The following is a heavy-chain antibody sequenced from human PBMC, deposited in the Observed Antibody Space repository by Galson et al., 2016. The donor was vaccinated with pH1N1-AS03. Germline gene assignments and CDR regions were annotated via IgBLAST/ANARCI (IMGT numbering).Heavy chain of an antibody. J-gene: IGHJ4*02. D-gene: IGHD3-10*01. CDR2: IRYDETIK. CDR1: GFTFNRHA. CDR3: VKGGGYSHGFMEYYFDS. V-gene: IGHV3-30*02. Sequence: SLRLSCAASGFTFNRHAMHWARQAPGKGLEWVAFIRYDETIKDYADSVKGRFTISRDNPKNTVYLEMNSLRPEDTAVYYCVKGGGYSHGFMEYYFDSWGQGTLVTVSS.